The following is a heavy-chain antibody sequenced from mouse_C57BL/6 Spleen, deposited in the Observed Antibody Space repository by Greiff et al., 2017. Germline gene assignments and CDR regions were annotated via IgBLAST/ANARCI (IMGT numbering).Heavy chain of an antibody. V-gene: IGHV1-82*01. CDR2: IYPGDGDT. CDR1: GYAFSRSW. D-gene: IGHD2-1*01. Sequence: QVQLQQSGPELVKPGASVKISCKASGYAFSRSWMNWVKQRPGKGLEWIGRIYPGDGDTNYNGKFQGKAHMTADKSSSTTYMQLSSRTSEDSAVYFGARSYGNYPYAMDYWGQGTSVTVSS. J-gene: IGHJ4*01. CDR3: ARSYGNYPYAMDY.